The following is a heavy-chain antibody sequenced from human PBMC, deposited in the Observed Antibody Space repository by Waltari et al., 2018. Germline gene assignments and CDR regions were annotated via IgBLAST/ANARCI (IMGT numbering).Heavy chain of an antibody. Sequence: QVQLQESGPGLVKPSQTLSLTCTLSGGSIRSGSYYWSWIRQPAGKGLEWIGRIYTSGSTNYNPSLKSRVTISVDTSKNQFSLKLSSVTAADTAVYYCARSMVRGVVYGMDVWGQGTTVTVSS. CDR2: IYTSGST. D-gene: IGHD3-10*01. V-gene: IGHV4-61*02. CDR3: ARSMVRGVVYGMDV. J-gene: IGHJ6*02. CDR1: GGSIRSGSYY.